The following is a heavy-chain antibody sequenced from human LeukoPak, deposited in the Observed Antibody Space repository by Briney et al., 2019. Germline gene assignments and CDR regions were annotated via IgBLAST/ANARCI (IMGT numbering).Heavy chain of an antibody. Sequence: SETLSLTCTVSGGSISSYYWSWIRQPPGKGLEWIGYIYYSGSTNYNPSLKSRVTISVDTPKNQFSLKLSSVTAADTAVYYCARKGGYYDAFDIWGQGTMVTVSS. CDR3: ARKGGYYDAFDI. V-gene: IGHV4-59*01. CDR1: GGSISSYY. D-gene: IGHD3-22*01. CDR2: IYYSGST. J-gene: IGHJ3*02.